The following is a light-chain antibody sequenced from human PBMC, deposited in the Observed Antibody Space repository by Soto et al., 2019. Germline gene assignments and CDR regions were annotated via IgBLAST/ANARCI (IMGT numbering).Light chain of an antibody. J-gene: IGKJ4*01. CDR2: DAS. CDR3: QQRINWPLT. Sequence: EIVLTQSPATLSLSPGERAALSSRASQSVSSYLAWYQQKPGQAPRLLIFDASNRATGIPARFSGSGSGTDFTLTISSLQPEDFAVYHCQQRINWPLTFGGGTKVDI. V-gene: IGKV3-11*01. CDR1: QSVSSY.